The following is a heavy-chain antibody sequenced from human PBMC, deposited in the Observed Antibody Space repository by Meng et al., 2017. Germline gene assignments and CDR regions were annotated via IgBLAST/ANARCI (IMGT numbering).Heavy chain of an antibody. CDR1: GFTFSSYG. CDR3: ATMIVVNS. CDR2: IWYDGSNK. J-gene: IGHJ5*02. V-gene: IGHV3-33*01. D-gene: IGHD3-22*01. Sequence: QVRLGGAGGGVVQAGRCGRLTCAACGFTFSSYGMHWVRQAQGKGLEWVAVIWYDGSNKYYADSVKGRFTISRDNSKNTPYMQMNSLRAEDTAVYYCATMIVVNSWGQGTLVTVSS.